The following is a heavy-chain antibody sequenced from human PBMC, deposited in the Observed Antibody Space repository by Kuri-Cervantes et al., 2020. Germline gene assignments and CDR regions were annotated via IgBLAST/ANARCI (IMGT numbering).Heavy chain of an antibody. CDR1: GFTFSSYG. CDR3: AKGGSFLTGSSGDY. Sequence: GGSLRLSCAASGFTFSSYGMHWVRQAPGKGLEWVSVIYSGGSTYYADSVKGRFTISRDNAKNSLYLQMNSLRAEDTALYYCAKGGSFLTGSSGDYWGQGTLVTVSS. CDR2: IYSGGST. J-gene: IGHJ4*02. V-gene: IGHV3-NL1*01. D-gene: IGHD3-9*01.